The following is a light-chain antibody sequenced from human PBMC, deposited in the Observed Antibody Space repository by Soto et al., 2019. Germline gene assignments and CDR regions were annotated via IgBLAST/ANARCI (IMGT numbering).Light chain of an antibody. CDR1: QSIHSN. V-gene: IGKV1-39*01. J-gene: IGKJ5*01. Sequence: DIPMTQSPSSLSASVGDRVTITCRASQSIHSNLNWYQQKPGNAPKLLIYGASTLHSGVPSRFSGSGSGTDFTLTISSLQPEDFAAYYCQQSSNTPVTFGQGTRLEIK. CDR2: GAS. CDR3: QQSSNTPVT.